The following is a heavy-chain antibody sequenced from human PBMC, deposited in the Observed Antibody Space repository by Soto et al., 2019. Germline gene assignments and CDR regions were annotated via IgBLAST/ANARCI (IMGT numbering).Heavy chain of an antibody. J-gene: IGHJ6*02. CDR1: GFTFSSYA. V-gene: IGHV3-30-3*01. D-gene: IGHD2-8*01. CDR3: ARVTPLTKPYYYYGMDV. CDR2: ISYDGSNK. Sequence: PGGSLRLSCEASGFTFSSYAMHWVRQAPGKGLEVVAVISYDGSNKYYADSVKGRFTISRDNAKNTLYLQMNSLRAEDTAVYYCARVTPLTKPYYYYGMDVWGQGTTVTVSS.